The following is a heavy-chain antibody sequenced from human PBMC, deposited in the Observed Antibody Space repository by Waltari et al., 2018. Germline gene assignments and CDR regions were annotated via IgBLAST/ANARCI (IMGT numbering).Heavy chain of an antibody. Sequence: EVHLVESGGGLIQPGGSLRLSCAASGFSVSDKYLSWVRQAPGKGLGWGSGIYRGGTTYYGDSVKGRFTLSRDNSKNTLDLQMHSLRIEDTAVYYCTTEFIPNWFETWGPGTLVTVSS. J-gene: IGHJ5*02. CDR1: GFSVSDKY. V-gene: IGHV3-53*01. D-gene: IGHD2-21*01. CDR2: IYRGGTT. CDR3: TTEFIPNWFET.